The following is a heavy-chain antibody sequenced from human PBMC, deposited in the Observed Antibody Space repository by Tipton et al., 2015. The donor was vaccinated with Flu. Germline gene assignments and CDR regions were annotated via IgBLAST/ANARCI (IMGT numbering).Heavy chain of an antibody. D-gene: IGHD4-11*01. Sequence: TLSLTCTLSGDSIRSDYYGGWVRQPPGKGLEWIGNIFHTGSTYHNPSLKSRVTISINTSKNPFSLKVFSVTAADTAVYYCAIRDYSNNVSDPKNCFDPWGQGILVTVSS. CDR1: GDSIRSDYY. J-gene: IGHJ5*02. CDR3: AIRDYSNNVSDPKNCFDP. CDR2: IFHTGST. V-gene: IGHV4-38-2*02.